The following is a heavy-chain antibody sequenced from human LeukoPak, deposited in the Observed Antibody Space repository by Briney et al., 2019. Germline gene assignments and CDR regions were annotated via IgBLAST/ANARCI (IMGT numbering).Heavy chain of an antibody. CDR1: GGSISSYY. D-gene: IGHD3-10*01. CDR3: ARDSGAPYYYYYYYMDV. CDR2: IYYSGST. V-gene: IGHV4-59*01. J-gene: IGHJ6*03. Sequence: PSETLSLTCTVSGGSISSYYWSWIRQPPGKGLEWIGYIYYSGSTNYNPSLKSRVTISVDASKNQFSLKLSSVTAADTAVYYCARDSGAPYYYYYYYMDVWGKGTTVTVSS.